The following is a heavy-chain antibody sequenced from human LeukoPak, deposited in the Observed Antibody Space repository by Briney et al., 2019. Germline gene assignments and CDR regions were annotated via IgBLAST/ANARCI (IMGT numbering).Heavy chain of an antibody. Sequence: SETLSLTCTVSGGSISSYYWSWIRQPPGKGLEWIGYIYYSGSTNYNPSLKSRVTISVDTSKNQFSLKLSSVTAADTAVYYCARDLYDILTGLPYGMDAWGQGTAVTVSS. D-gene: IGHD3-9*01. CDR3: ARDLYDILTGLPYGMDA. V-gene: IGHV4-59*01. J-gene: IGHJ6*02. CDR2: IYYSGST. CDR1: GGSISSYY.